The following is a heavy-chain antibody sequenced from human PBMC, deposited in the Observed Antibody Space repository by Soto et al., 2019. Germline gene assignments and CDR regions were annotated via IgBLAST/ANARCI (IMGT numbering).Heavy chain of an antibody. CDR2: ISGSGGST. D-gene: IGHD3-10*01. CDR1: GFTFSSYA. CDR3: ANYGSGWGYYFDY. J-gene: IGHJ4*02. Sequence: EVQLLESGGGLVQPGGSLRLSCAASGFTFSSYAMSWVHQAPGKGLEWVSAISGSGGSTYYADSVKGRFTISRDNSKNTLYLQMNSLRAEDTAVYYCANYGSGWGYYFDYWGQGTLVTVSS. V-gene: IGHV3-23*01.